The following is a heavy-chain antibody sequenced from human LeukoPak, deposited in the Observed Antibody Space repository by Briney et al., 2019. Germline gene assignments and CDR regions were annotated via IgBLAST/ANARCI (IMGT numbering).Heavy chain of an antibody. CDR1: GFTFSSYS. Sequence: GGSQRLSCAASGFTFSSYSMNWVRQAPGKGLEWVSSISSSSSYIYYADSVKGRFTISRDNAKNSLYLQMNSLRAEDTAVYYCARVRPDSSSWYYYGMDVWGQGTTVTVSS. J-gene: IGHJ6*02. D-gene: IGHD6-13*01. CDR2: ISSSSSYI. V-gene: IGHV3-21*01. CDR3: ARVRPDSSSWYYYGMDV.